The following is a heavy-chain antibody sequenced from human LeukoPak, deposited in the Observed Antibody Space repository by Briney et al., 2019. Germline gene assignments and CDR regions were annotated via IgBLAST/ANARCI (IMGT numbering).Heavy chain of an antibody. CDR3: ARGRYGDYVQFGDY. D-gene: IGHD4-17*01. V-gene: IGHV1-69*04. CDR1: GGTFSSYA. CDR2: IIPILGIA. J-gene: IGHJ4*02. Sequence: ASVKVSCKASGGTFSSYAISWVRQAPGQGLEWMGRIIPILGIANYAQKFQGRVTITADKSTSTAYMELSSLRSEDTAVYYCARGRYGDYVQFGDYWGQGTLVTVSS.